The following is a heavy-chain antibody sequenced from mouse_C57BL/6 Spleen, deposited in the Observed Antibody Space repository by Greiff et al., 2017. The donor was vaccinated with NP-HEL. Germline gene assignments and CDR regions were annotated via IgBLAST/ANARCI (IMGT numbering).Heavy chain of an antibody. CDR2: INPGSGGT. D-gene: IGHD4-1*01. J-gene: IGHJ4*01. V-gene: IGHV1-54*01. CDR3: ARRGTGTDYYAMDY. CDR1: GYAFTNYL. Sequence: VQLQQSGAELVRPGTSVKVSCKASGYAFTNYLIEWVKQRPGQGLEWIGVINPGSGGTNYNEKFKGKATLTADKSSSTAYMQLSSLTSEDSAVYFWARRGTGTDYYAMDYWGQGTSVTVSS.